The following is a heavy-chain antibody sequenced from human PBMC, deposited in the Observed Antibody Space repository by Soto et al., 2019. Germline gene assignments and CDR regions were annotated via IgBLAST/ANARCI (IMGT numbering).Heavy chain of an antibody. CDR3: ARDGRIAVAGIDY. V-gene: IGHV3-33*01. D-gene: IGHD6-19*01. CDR2: IWYDGSNK. J-gene: IGHJ4*02. CDR1: GFTFSSYG. Sequence: GGSLRLSCAASGFTFSSYGMHWVRQAPGKGLEWVAVIWYDGSNKYYADSVKGRFTISRDNSKNTLYLQMNSLRAEDTAVYYCARDGRIAVAGIDYWGQGTLVTVSS.